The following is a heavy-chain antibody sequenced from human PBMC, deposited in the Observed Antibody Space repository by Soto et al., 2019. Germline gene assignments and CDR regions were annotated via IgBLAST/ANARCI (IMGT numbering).Heavy chain of an antibody. V-gene: IGHV1-2*02. D-gene: IGHD3-3*01. CDR3: ARDVWSGLNYFDY. Sequence: ASVKVSCKAAGYTFTGYYMHWVRQAPGQGLEWMGWINPNSGGTNYAQKFQGRVTMTRDTSISTAYMELSRLRSDDTAVYYCARDVWSGLNYFDYWGQGTLVTVSS. J-gene: IGHJ4*02. CDR2: INPNSGGT. CDR1: GYTFTGYY.